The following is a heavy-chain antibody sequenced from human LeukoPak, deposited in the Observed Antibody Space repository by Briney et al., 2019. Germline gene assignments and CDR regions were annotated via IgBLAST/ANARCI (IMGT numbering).Heavy chain of an antibody. CDR1: GGSISSSSYY. J-gene: IGHJ4*02. CDR2: IYYSGST. CDR3: ARTITMVRGVIITVDY. V-gene: IGHV4-39*01. Sequence: PSETLSLTCTVSGGSISSSSYYWGWIRQPPGKGLEWIGSIYYSGSTYYNPSLKSRVTISVDTSKNQFSLKLSSVTAADTAVYYCARTITMVRGVIITVDYWGQGTLVTVSS. D-gene: IGHD3-10*01.